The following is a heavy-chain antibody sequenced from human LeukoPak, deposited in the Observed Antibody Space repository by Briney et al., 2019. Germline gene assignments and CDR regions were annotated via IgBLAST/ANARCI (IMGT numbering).Heavy chain of an antibody. D-gene: IGHD1-26*01. CDR3: ARAARVGATPFDI. CDR1: GGTFSSYA. Sequence: ASVKGSCKASGGTFSSYAISWVRQAPGQGLEWMGWISAYNGNTNYAQKLQGRVTMTTDTSTSTAYMELRSLRSDDTAVYYCARAARVGATPFDIWGQGTMVTVSS. CDR2: ISAYNGNT. V-gene: IGHV1-18*01. J-gene: IGHJ3*02.